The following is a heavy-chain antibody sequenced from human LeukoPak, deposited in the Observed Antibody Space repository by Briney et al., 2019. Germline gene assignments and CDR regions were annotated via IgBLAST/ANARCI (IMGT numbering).Heavy chain of an antibody. D-gene: IGHD6-13*01. CDR3: ARGVGAAAAAAYYYYGMDV. V-gene: IGHV6-1*01. CDR1: GDSVSSNSAA. CDR2: TYYRSKWYN. Sequence: SQTLSLTCAISGDSVSSNSAAWNWIRQSPSRGLEWLGRTYYRSKWYNDYAVSVKSRITINPDTSKNQFSLQLNSVTPEDTAVYYCARGVGAAAAAAYYYYGMDVWGQGTTVTVSS. J-gene: IGHJ6*02.